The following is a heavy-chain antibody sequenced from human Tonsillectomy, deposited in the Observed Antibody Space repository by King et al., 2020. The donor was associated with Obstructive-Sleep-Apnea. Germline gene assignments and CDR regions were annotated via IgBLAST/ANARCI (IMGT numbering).Heavy chain of an antibody. Sequence: TLKESGPVLVKPTETLTLTCTVFGFSLSNARMGVSWLRQPPGNALEWLAHIFSNDEKSSNPILKSSLTISKETTKSPVVLTMTNMDPVDTATYYCARMEGYSSSWYVLFNWFDPWGQRTLVTVSS. J-gene: IGHJ5*02. CDR3: ARMEGYSSSWYVLFNWFDP. CDR2: IFSNDEK. V-gene: IGHV2-26*01. D-gene: IGHD6-13*01. CDR1: GFSLSNARMG.